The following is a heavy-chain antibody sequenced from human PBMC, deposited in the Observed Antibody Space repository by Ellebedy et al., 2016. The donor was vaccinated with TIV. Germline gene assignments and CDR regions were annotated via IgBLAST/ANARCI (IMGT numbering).Heavy chain of an antibody. Sequence: ASVKVSCKASGYTFTSYYMHWVRQAPGQGLESMGWFNPNSGDIKYAQKFQGRVTLTRDTSTITAYMELSSLRSDDTAVYYCARGPYGGISVWYFDVWGRGTLVTVSS. V-gene: IGHV1-2*02. CDR2: FNPNSGDI. J-gene: IGHJ2*01. D-gene: IGHD4-23*01. CDR3: ARGPYGGISVWYFDV. CDR1: GYTFTSYY.